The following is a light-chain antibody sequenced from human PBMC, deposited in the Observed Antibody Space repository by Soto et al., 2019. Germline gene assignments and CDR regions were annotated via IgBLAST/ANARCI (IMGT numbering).Light chain of an antibody. V-gene: IGKV1-6*01. CDR3: LQDYKYPRT. CDR2: AAS. CDR1: QGIRND. J-gene: IGKJ1*01. Sequence: AIQMTQSPSSLSASVGDRVTITCRASQGIRNDLGWYQQKPGKAPKLLIYAASSLHSGVPSGFSGSGSGTDFTLTISSLQPEDFATYYCLQDYKYPRTFGQGTKVEIK.